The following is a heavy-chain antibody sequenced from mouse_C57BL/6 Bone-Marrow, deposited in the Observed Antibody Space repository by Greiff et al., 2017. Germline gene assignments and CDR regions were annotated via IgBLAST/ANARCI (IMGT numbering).Heavy chain of an antibody. V-gene: IGHV1-20*01. CDR3: ARDYGNDY. Sequence: EVQLQQSGPELVKPGDSVKISCKASGYSFTGYFMNWVMQSHGKSLEWLGRINPYNGDTFYNQKFKGKATLTVDKSPSTAHMELRSLTSEDSAVYYCARDYGNDYWGQGTTLTVSS. CDR1: GYSFTGYF. D-gene: IGHD2-1*01. J-gene: IGHJ2*01. CDR2: INPYNGDT.